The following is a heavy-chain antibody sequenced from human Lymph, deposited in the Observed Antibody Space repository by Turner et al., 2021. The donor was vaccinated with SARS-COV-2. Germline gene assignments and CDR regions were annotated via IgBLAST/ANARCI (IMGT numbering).Heavy chain of an antibody. CDR2: IYPGDSDN. CDR1: GYSFPTYW. J-gene: IGHJ4*02. CDR3: ARLPIARGYSGYDFYYFDY. V-gene: IGHV5-51*01. D-gene: IGHD5-12*01. Sequence: EVQLVQSGAEVKKPGESLKISCKGSGYSFPTYWIGWVRQMPGKGLEWMGIIYPGDSDNRYSPSFQGQVTISADKSISTAYLQWSSLKASDTAMYYCARLPIARGYSGYDFYYFDYWGQGTLVTVSS.